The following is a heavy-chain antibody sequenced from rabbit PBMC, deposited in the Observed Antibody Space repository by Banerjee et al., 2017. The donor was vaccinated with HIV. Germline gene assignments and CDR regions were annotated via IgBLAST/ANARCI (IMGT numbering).Heavy chain of an antibody. D-gene: IGHD1-1*01. J-gene: IGHJ4*01. CDR3: ARDLGGVIGWNFSL. V-gene: IGHV1S45*01. Sequence: QEQLEESGGDLVKPGGSLTLTCTASGFSFSSSYWICWVRQAPGKGLEWIACIYTGSGSALYVSWAKGRFTISKTSWTTVTLQMTSLTAADTATYFCARDLGGVIGWNFSLWGPGTLVTVS. CDR1: GFSFSSSYW. CDR2: IYTGSGSA.